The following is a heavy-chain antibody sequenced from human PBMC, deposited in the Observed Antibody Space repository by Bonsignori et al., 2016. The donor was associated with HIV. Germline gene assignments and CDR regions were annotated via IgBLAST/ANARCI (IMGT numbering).Heavy chain of an antibody. V-gene: IGHV3-23*01. Sequence: VRQAPGKGLEWVSAISGSGGSTYYADSVKGRFTISRDNSKNTLYLQMNSLRAEDTAVYYCAKEQLGYCSGGSCSGYWGQGTLVTVSS. CDR2: ISGSGGST. D-gene: IGHD2-15*01. J-gene: IGHJ4*02. CDR3: AKEQLGYCSGGSCSGY.